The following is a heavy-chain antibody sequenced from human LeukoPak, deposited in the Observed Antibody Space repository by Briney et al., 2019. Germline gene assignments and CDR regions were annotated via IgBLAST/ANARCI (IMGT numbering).Heavy chain of an antibody. CDR2: IYNTGNT. Sequence: SETLSLTCTVSGDSIRSSTYYWGWIRQPPGKGLEWLGSIYNTGNTYYNPSLKSRVTISVDTSKNQFSLKLTSVTAADTAVYYCASTRQYSSSWYYKFDPWGQGTLVTVSS. V-gene: IGHV4-39*07. CDR3: ASTRQYSSSWYYKFDP. J-gene: IGHJ5*02. CDR1: GDSIRSSTYY. D-gene: IGHD6-13*01.